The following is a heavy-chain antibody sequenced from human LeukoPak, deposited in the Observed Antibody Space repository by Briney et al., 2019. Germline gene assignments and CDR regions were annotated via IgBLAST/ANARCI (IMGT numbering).Heavy chain of an antibody. Sequence: SETLSLTCPVYGGSFSGYYWSWIRQPPGKGLEWIGEINHSGSTNYNPSLKSRVTISVDTSKNQFSLKLSSVTAADTAVYYCARHGRYYYGYGDWFDPWGQGTLVTVSS. D-gene: IGHD3-10*01. J-gene: IGHJ5*02. CDR2: INHSGST. CDR1: GGSFSGYY. CDR3: ARHGRYYYGYGDWFDP. V-gene: IGHV4-34*01.